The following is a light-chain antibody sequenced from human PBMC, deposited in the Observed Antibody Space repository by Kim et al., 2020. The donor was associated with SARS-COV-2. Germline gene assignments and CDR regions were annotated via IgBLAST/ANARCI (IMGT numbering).Light chain of an antibody. V-gene: IGLV1-40*01. CDR1: SYNSGAGYE. CDR3: QSYDSSLSAV. J-gene: IGLJ7*01. CDR2: GNS. Sequence: GQRGSIDCNGSSYNSGAGYEVHWDQQLPGKATKILIDGNSNRPSGVPDRFDGSKSGTSASLAITGLQSEDEADYYCQSYDSSLSAVFGGGTQLTVL.